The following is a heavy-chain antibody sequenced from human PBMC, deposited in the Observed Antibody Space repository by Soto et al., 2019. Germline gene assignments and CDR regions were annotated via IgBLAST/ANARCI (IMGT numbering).Heavy chain of an antibody. Sequence: HPGGSLRLSCSASGFTFSSYAMHWVRQAPGKGLEYVSAISSNGGSTYYADSVKGRFTISRDNSKNTLYLQMSSLRAEDTAVYYCVKDLIVVVPAATIVRGYYYYGMDVWGQGTTVTVSS. CDR1: GFTFSSYA. CDR2: ISSNGGST. CDR3: VKDLIVVVPAATIVRGYYYYGMDV. D-gene: IGHD2-2*01. V-gene: IGHV3-64D*06. J-gene: IGHJ6*02.